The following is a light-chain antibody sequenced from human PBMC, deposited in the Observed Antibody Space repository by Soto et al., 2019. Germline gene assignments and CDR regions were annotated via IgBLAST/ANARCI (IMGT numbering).Light chain of an antibody. J-gene: IGLJ7*01. CDR2: EVS. V-gene: IGLV2-18*02. CDR3: ASYTTRSAFVV. CDR1: SSDVGSYDR. Sequence: QSVLTQPPSVSASPGQSVTISCTGTSSDVGSYDRVSWYQQPPGTAPKLMMYEVSNRPSGVPDRFSGSKSGNTASLTISGLQAEDESDYFCASYTTRSAFVVFGGGTQLTVL.